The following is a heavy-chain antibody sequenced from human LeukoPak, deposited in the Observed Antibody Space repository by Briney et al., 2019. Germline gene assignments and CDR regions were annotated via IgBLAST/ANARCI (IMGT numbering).Heavy chain of an antibody. D-gene: IGHD3-22*01. CDR2: IYYSGTT. J-gene: IGHJ4*02. Sequence: PSETLSLTCTVSGGSISSSSYYWGWIRQPPGKGLEWIGSIYYSGTTYYNPSLKSRITISVDTSKNQFSLKLSSVTAADTAVYYCARHYYDSSGYRRDYYLDYWGQGTLVTVSS. CDR3: ARHYYDSSGYRRDYYLDY. CDR1: GGSISSSSYY. V-gene: IGHV4-39*01.